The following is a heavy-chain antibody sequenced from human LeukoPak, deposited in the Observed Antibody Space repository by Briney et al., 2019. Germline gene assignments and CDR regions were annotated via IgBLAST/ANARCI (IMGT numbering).Heavy chain of an antibody. CDR1: GFTFSSYA. CDR2: ISGSGGST. V-gene: IGHV3-23*01. D-gene: IGHD2-2*01. CDR3: AKDRYCSSTSCYDDAFDI. J-gene: IGHJ3*02. Sequence: GGSLRLSCAASGFTFSSYAMSWVRQAPGKGLEWVSAISGSGGSTYYADSVKGRFTISRDNSKNTLYLQMNSLRAEDTAVYYCAKDRYCSSTSCYDDAFDIWGQGTMVTVSS.